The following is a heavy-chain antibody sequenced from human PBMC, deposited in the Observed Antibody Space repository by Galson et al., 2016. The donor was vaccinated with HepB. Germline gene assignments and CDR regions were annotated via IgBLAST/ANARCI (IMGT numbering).Heavy chain of an antibody. V-gene: IGHV3-21*01. CDR3: TKWDWISGDLLTGYSVDY. D-gene: IGHD3-9*01. J-gene: IGHJ4*02. CDR1: GFAFSSYS. CDR2: ITKNGGLI. Sequence: SLRLSCAASGFAFSSYSMNWVRQAPGKGLEWVAGITKNGGLIFYGESVKGRFTISRDNAKNSVYLQMNSLRVEDTDVYYCTKWDWISGDLLTGYSVDYWGPGILVSVSS.